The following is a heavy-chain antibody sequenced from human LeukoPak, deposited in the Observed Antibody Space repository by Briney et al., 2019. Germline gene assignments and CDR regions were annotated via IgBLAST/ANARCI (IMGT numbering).Heavy chain of an antibody. Sequence: SETLSLTCTVSGGSISSSSYYWGWIRQPPGKGLEWIGSIYYSGSTYYNPSLKSRATISVDTSKNQFSLKLSSVTAADTAVYYCARRITVTTLFESWFDPWGQGTLVTVSS. CDR1: GGSISSSSYY. CDR3: ARRITVTTLFESWFDP. J-gene: IGHJ5*02. CDR2: IYYSGST. V-gene: IGHV4-39*01. D-gene: IGHD4-17*01.